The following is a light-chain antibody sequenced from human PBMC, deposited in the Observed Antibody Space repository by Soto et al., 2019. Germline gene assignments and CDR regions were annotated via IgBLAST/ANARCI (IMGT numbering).Light chain of an antibody. V-gene: IGKV3-11*01. Sequence: EIVLTQSPATLSLSPGERATISCRASQSVSSYLAWYQQKPGHAPRLLIYDASSRATGIPARFSGSGSGTEFTLTISSLEPEDFAVYYCQQRSNWPVTFGQGTRVDIK. J-gene: IGKJ1*01. CDR3: QQRSNWPVT. CDR1: QSVSSY. CDR2: DAS.